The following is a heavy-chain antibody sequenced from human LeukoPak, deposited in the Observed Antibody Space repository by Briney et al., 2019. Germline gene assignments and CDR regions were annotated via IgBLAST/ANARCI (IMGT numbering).Heavy chain of an antibody. CDR2: IYTSGST. V-gene: IGHV4-4*07. J-gene: IGHJ4*02. D-gene: IGHD6-13*01. CDR1: GGSISSYY. CDR3: ARDNQTRAAAVGFDY. Sequence: SETLSLTCTVSGGSISSYYWSWIRQPAGKGLEWIGRIYTSGSTNYNPSLKSRVTMSVDTSKSQFSLKLSSVTAADTAVYYCARDNQTRAAAVGFDYWGQGTLVTVSS.